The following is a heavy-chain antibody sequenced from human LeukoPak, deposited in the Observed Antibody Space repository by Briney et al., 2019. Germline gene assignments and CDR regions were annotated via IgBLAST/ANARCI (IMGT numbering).Heavy chain of an antibody. D-gene: IGHD6-19*01. CDR1: GFTFSRYA. J-gene: IGHJ4*02. Sequence: GGSLRLSCAASGFTFSRYAMSWVRQAPGQGLDWVSSISAGGSGTYYADSVKGRFTISRDNSKDTLYLQMNSLRAEDTAVYYCAKRSVTGTYYLDYWGQGTLVSVSS. CDR2: ISAGGSGT. CDR3: AKRSVTGTYYLDY. V-gene: IGHV3-23*01.